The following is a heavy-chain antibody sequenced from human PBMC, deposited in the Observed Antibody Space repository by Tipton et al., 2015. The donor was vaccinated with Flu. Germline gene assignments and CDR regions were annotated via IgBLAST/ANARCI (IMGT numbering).Heavy chain of an antibody. CDR1: GGSITTYH. V-gene: IGHV4-4*07. D-gene: IGHD4-11*01. CDR3: ARRDFSNYVSDPKNWFDP. CDR2: ISPSGST. Sequence: TLSLTCRVSGGSITTYHWSWIRQSAGKGLEWIGRISPSGSTKFNSSLKSRVTMSVDASKNQFSLRVISVTAADTAVYYCARRDFSNYVSDPKNWFDPWGQGTLVTVSS. J-gene: IGHJ5*02.